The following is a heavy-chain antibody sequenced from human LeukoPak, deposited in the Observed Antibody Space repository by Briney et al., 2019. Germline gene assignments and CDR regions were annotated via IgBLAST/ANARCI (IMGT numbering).Heavy chain of an antibody. D-gene: IGHD2-15*01. V-gene: IGHV3-48*03. J-gene: IGHJ1*01. CDR3: ARDVLVEH. Sequence: PGGSLRLSCTGSGFTFSSYEMNWVRQAPGKGLEWVSYISSSGSTINHADSVKGRFTISRDNAKNSLYLQMNSLRAEGTAVYYCARDVLVEHWGQGTLVTVSS. CDR1: GFTFSSYE. CDR2: ISSSGSTI.